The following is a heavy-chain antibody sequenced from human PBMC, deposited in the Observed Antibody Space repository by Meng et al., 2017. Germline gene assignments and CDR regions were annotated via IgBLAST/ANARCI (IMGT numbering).Heavy chain of an antibody. CDR3: ARGGIFEGYQLLSAYFDY. CDR1: GFTFSSYG. V-gene: IGHV3-33*01. D-gene: IGHD2-2*01. J-gene: IGHJ4*02. CDR2: IWYDGSNK. Sequence: GESLKISCAASGFTFSSYGMHWVRQAPGKGLEWVAVIWYDGSNKYYADSVKGRFTISRDNSKNTLYLKMNSLRAEDTAVYYCARGGIFEGYQLLSAYFDYWGQGTLVTVSS.